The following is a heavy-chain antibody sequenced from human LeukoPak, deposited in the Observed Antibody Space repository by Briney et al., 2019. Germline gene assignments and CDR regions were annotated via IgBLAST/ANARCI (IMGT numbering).Heavy chain of an antibody. CDR3: ARDLYGSGSYYS. D-gene: IGHD3-10*01. Sequence: GGSLRLSCAASGFTFSSYAMSWVRQAPGKGLEWVSVIYSGGSTYYADSVKGRFTISRDNSKNTLYLQMNSLRAEDTAVYYCARDLYGSGSYYSWGQGTLVTVSS. V-gene: IGHV3-66*01. CDR2: IYSGGST. CDR1: GFTFSSYA. J-gene: IGHJ4*02.